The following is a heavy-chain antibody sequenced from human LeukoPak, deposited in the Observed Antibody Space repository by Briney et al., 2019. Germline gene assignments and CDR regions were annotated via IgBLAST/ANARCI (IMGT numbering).Heavy chain of an antibody. CDR3: AKDLGLLWFGEGDFDY. D-gene: IGHD3-10*01. CDR2: IVGSGGNPYSDEST. J-gene: IGHJ4*02. V-gene: IGHV3-23*01. Sequence: GGALRLSCAASGFTFVNYGMSWVRQAPGKGLEWVSAIVGSGGNPYSDESTFYADSVKGRLSISRDNSRNTLYLQMNSLRAEDTAVYYCAKDLGLLWFGEGDFDYWGQGTLVTVSS. CDR1: GFTFVNYG.